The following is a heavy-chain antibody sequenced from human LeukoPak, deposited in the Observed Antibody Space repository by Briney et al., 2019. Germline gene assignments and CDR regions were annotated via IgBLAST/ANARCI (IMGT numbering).Heavy chain of an antibody. D-gene: IGHD6-19*01. Sequence: GGSLRLSCAASGFTFSSYWMHWVRQAPGKGLVWVSRINSDGSSTSYADFVKGRFTISRDNAKNTLYLQMNSLRAEDTAVYYCARVDSGWYRRYFDLWGRGTLVTVSS. CDR3: ARVDSGWYRRYFDL. CDR2: INSDGSST. J-gene: IGHJ2*01. V-gene: IGHV3-74*01. CDR1: GFTFSSYW.